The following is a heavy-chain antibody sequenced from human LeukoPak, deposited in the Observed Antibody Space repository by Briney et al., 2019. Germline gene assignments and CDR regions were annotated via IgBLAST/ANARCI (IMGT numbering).Heavy chain of an antibody. J-gene: IGHJ3*01. D-gene: IGHD6-13*01. V-gene: IGHV3-23*01. CDR1: GFTFSSYS. CDR3: ARGASSWEYTTFDV. CDR2: ISGSGGST. Sequence: GGSLRLSCADSGFTFSSYSMNWVRQAPGKGLEWVSAISGSGGSTYYADSVKGRFTISRDNSNNALFLQMNNLRAEDVAIYYCARGASSWEYTTFDVWGQGAIVTVSS.